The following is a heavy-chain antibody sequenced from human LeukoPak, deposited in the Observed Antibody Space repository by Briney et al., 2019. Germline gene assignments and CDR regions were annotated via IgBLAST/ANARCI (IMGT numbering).Heavy chain of an antibody. CDR3: TRRGYYYMDV. J-gene: IGHJ6*03. Sequence: GGSLRLSCAASGFTFSSYNMNWVRQAPGKGLEWVSSISTSSSYRYYADSVKGRFTISRDNAKKLLYLQMNSLKTEDTAVYYCTRRGYYYMDVWGKGTTVTVSS. CDR2: ISTSSSYR. V-gene: IGHV3-21*04. CDR1: GFTFSSYN.